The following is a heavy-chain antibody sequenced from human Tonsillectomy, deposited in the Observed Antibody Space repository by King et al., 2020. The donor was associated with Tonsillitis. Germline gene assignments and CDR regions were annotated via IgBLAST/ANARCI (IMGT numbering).Heavy chain of an antibody. D-gene: IGHD4-11*01. J-gene: IGHJ6*02. CDR3: AKDVTVTGTEKRYYGKDV. Sequence: VQLVESGGGLVQPGGSLRLSCAASGFSFSRYGMSWVRQAPGKGLEWVSSISSSGGSTYYADSVKGRFTISRDNSKNTLYLQMNSLRAEDTAVYFCAKDVTVTGTEKRYYGKDVWGQGTSVTVSS. CDR2: ISSSGGST. CDR1: GFSFSRYG. V-gene: IGHV3-23*04.